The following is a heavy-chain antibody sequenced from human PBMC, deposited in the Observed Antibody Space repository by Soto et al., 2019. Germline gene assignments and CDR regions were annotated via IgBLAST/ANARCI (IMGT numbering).Heavy chain of an antibody. Sequence: VASVKVSCKASGGTFSSYSISWVRQAPGQGLEWMGGIIPIFGTANYAQKFQGRVTITADESTSTAYMELSSLRSEDTAVYYCARWFGPPHAFDIWGRGTMVTVS. CDR3: ARWFGPPHAFDI. V-gene: IGHV1-69*13. J-gene: IGHJ3*02. D-gene: IGHD3-10*01. CDR1: GGTFSSYS. CDR2: IIPIFGTA.